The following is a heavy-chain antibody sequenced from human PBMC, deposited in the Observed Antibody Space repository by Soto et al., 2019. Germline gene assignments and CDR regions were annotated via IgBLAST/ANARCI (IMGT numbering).Heavy chain of an antibody. D-gene: IGHD6-19*01. CDR3: ARRSSGWYFDY. CDR2: IYSGGST. CDR1: GVTVSSNY. Sequence: GGSLRLSCAASGVTVSSNYMSWVRQAPGKGLEWVSVIYSGGSTYYADSVKGRFTISRDNSKNTLYLQMISLRAEDTAVYYCARRSSGWYFDYWGQGTLVTVSS. V-gene: IGHV3-53*01. J-gene: IGHJ4*02.